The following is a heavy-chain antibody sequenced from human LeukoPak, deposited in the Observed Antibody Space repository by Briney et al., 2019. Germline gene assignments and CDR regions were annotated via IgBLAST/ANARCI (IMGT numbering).Heavy chain of an antibody. D-gene: IGHD4-17*01. CDR2: ISYDGSNK. Sequence: GRSLRLSCAASGFTFSSYGMHWVRQAPGKGLEWVAVISYDGSNKYYADSVKGRFTISRDNSKNTLYLQMNSLRAEDTAVYYCARAWDYGEPGAFDIWGQGTMVTVSS. CDR1: GFTFSSYG. J-gene: IGHJ3*02. CDR3: ARAWDYGEPGAFDI. V-gene: IGHV3-30*03.